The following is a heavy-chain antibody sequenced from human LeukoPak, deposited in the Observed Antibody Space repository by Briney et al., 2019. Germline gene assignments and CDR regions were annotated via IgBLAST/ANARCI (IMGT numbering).Heavy chain of an antibody. CDR1: GFTFSSYA. CDR2: ISYDGSNK. D-gene: IGHD2-2*01. CDR3: AKDHRAIVGTSCTDY. J-gene: IGHJ4*02. V-gene: IGHV3-30-3*01. Sequence: PGGSLRLSCAASGFTFSSYAMHWFRQAPGKGLEWVAVISYDGSNKYYADSVKGRFTISRDNSENTLYLQMNSLRAEDTAVYYCAKDHRAIVGTSCTDYWGQGTLVTVSS.